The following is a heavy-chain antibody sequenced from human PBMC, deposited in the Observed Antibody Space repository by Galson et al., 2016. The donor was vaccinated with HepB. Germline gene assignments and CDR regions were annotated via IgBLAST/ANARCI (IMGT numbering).Heavy chain of an antibody. Sequence: SLRLSCAASGFTFSSYWMNWVRQPPGKGLVWVARINSDGTTTYADSVEGRFTISRDDADNTLYLRMNSLRVEDTAVYYCARDQYDFWSGRSYYYYMDVWGTGTTVTVSS. D-gene: IGHD3-3*01. CDR3: ARDQYDFWSGRSYYYYMDV. CDR2: INSDGTT. V-gene: IGHV3-74*03. J-gene: IGHJ6*03. CDR1: GFTFSSYW.